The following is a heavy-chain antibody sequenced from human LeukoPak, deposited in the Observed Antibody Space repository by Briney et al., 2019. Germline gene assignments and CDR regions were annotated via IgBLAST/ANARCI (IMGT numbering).Heavy chain of an antibody. CDR3: LSGSYSFPSGY. D-gene: IGHD1-26*01. CDR1: GFTFSDYY. CDR2: ISSSGSTI. V-gene: IGHV3-11*04. J-gene: IGHJ4*02. Sequence: GGSLRLSCAASGFTFSDYYMSWIRQAPGEGLEWVSYISSSGSTIYYADSVKGRFTISRDNAKNSLYLQMNSLRAEDTAVYYCLSGSYSFPSGYWGQGTLVTVSS.